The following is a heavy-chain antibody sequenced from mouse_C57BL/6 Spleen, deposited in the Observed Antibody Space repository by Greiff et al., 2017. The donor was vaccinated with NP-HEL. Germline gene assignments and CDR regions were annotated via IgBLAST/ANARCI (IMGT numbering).Heavy chain of an antibody. CDR1: GYTFTDYY. CDR2: IYPGSGNT. D-gene: IGHD1-1*01. CDR3: ARLLRDYFDY. Sequence: VQLQQSGAELVRPGASVKLSCKASGYTFTDYYINWVKQRPGQGLEWIARIYPGSGNTYYNEKFKGKATLTAEKSSSTAYMQLSSLTSEDSAVYFCARLLRDYFDYWGQGTTLTVSS. J-gene: IGHJ2*01. V-gene: IGHV1-76*01.